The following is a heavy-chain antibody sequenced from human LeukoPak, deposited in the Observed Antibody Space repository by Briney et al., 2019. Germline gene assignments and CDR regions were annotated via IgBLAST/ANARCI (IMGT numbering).Heavy chain of an antibody. CDR1: GYTFTDYY. Sequence: ASVKVSCKTSGYTFTDYYIHWLRQAPGQGLEWMGWINPNSGGTTSGGTSSAQKFQDRVTMTRDTSISTAYMELSTLKSDDTAIYYCVRGVSSGFDSWGQGTLVTAPS. V-gene: IGHV1-2*02. CDR3: VRGVSSGFDS. J-gene: IGHJ4*02. D-gene: IGHD6-19*01. CDR2: INPNSGGTTSGGT.